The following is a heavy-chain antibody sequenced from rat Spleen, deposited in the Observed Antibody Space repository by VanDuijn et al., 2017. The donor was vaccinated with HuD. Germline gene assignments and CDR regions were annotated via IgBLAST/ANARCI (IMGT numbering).Heavy chain of an antibody. D-gene: IGHD4-3*01. CDR2: ISSGGGGI. CDR3: ARQDTSGYSNWFAY. CDR1: GFTFSDYY. V-gene: IGHV5-25*01. Sequence: EVRLVESGGGLVQPGRSLKLSCAASGFTFSDYYMAWVRQAPKKGLEWVAYISSGGGGIYYRDSVKGRFTISRDNAKSTLYLQMNSLRSEDTATYYCARQDTSGYSNWFAYWGQGTLVTVSS. J-gene: IGHJ3*01.